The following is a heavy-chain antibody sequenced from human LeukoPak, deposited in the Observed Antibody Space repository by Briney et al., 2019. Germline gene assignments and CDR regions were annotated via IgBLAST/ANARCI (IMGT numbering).Heavy chain of an antibody. CDR2: IYTTGQI. J-gene: IGHJ6*02. V-gene: IGHV4-4*07. D-gene: IGHD2-15*01. CDR1: GISSGSFY. CDR3: ARHHDMVKIFYYGMDV. Sequence: SETLSLTCSLHGISSGSFYWRWLRPPAGKGLEWIGRIYTTGQIFYNPSLKSRVTMSVDTSKNQVSLKLSSVTAEDTAVYYCARHHDMVKIFYYGMDVWGQGTTVSVSS.